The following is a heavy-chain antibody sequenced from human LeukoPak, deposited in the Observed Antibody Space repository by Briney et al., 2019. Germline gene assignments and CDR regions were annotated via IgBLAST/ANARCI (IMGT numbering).Heavy chain of an antibody. J-gene: IGHJ4*02. Sequence: GTSLRLSCAASGFTFSDYYMSWIRQAPGKGLEWVSYISSSSSTIYYADSVKGRFTISRDNSKNTLYLQMNSLRAEDTAVYYCAKDLPDYHGSGSYETGPNPHDYWGQGTLVTVSS. CDR2: ISSSSSTI. CDR3: AKDLPDYHGSGSYETGPNPHDY. V-gene: IGHV3-11*01. CDR1: GFTFSDYY. D-gene: IGHD3-10*01.